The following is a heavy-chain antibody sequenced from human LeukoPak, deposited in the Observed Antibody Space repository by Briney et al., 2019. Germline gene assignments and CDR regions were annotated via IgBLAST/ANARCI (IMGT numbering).Heavy chain of an antibody. CDR2: INSDGSST. D-gene: IGHD3-22*01. Sequence: PGGSLRLSCAASGFTFSSSWVHWVRQASGKGLVWVSRINSDGSSTNYADAVKGRFTLSRENAKNTLYLQMNSLRAEDTAVYYCAREAAWDSSGYLFDYWGQGTLVTVSS. CDR1: GFTFSSSW. V-gene: IGHV3-74*01. CDR3: AREAAWDSSGYLFDY. J-gene: IGHJ4*02.